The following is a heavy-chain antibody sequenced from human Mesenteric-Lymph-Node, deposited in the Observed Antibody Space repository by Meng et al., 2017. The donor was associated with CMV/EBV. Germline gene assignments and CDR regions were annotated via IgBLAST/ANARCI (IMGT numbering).Heavy chain of an antibody. CDR2: ITPMFGVA. CDR3: ARKRRDFDF. CDR1: GGTFSNYA. V-gene: IGHV1-69*15. Sequence: VSCKASGGTFSNYAVSWLRQAPGQGLEWMGMITPMFGVANYAQKFQGRVTITADESTTTAYMELHSLRSEDTAVYYCARKRRDFDFWGQGTLVTVSS. J-gene: IGHJ4*02.